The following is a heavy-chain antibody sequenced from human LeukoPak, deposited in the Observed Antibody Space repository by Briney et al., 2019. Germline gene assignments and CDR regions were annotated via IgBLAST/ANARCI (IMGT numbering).Heavy chain of an antibody. Sequence: GGSLRLPCTASGFTFSSYWMNWVRQVPGKELEWVAIIKSDGTEEHYLDSVEGRFTISRDNANNLLFLQMNNLRAEDTAVYYCAGGGGYLIDYWGQGTLVTVSS. V-gene: IGHV3-7*01. J-gene: IGHJ4*02. CDR2: IKSDGTEE. D-gene: IGHD3-22*01. CDR3: AGGGGYLIDY. CDR1: GFTFSSYW.